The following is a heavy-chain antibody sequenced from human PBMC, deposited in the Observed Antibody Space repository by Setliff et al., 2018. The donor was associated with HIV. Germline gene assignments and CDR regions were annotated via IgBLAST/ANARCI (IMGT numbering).Heavy chain of an antibody. CDR1: GGSFSGYY. V-gene: IGHV4-34*01. CDR3: ARDAFDYTAYYYSYMDV. D-gene: IGHD4-4*01. Sequence: SETLSLTCAVYGGSFSGYYWSWIRQPPGKGLEWIGEINHSGSTNYNPSLKGRVTISVDTSKNQFSLKLSSVTATDTAVYYCARDAFDYTAYYYSYMDVWGKGTTVTVSS. J-gene: IGHJ6*03. CDR2: INHSGST.